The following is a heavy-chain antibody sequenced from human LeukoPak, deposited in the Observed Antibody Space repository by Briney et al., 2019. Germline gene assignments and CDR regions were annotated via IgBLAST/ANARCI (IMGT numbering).Heavy chain of an antibody. D-gene: IGHD6-6*01. V-gene: IGHV4-59*08. CDR1: GGSISSHY. J-gene: IGHJ6*03. CDR2: IQNSAIYRATI. CDR3: ARLSSTLYYSMGV. Sequence: SETLSLTCAVSGGSISSHYWTWIRQPPGKALEWVGYIQNSAIYRATIKSSPSLQSRVSLSIDTSKNQVSLTVNSVTAADTAVYYCARLSSTLYYSMGVWGPGTAVTVSS.